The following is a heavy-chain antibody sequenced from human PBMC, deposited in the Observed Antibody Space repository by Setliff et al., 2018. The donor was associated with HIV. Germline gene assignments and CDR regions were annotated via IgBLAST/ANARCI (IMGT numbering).Heavy chain of an antibody. D-gene: IGHD2-2*01. V-gene: IGHV1-69*13. Sequence: SVKVSCKASGGTFSSQAISWVRQAPGQGLEWMGGIIPIFSTANYAQKFQGRVTITADESTNTAYMELSSLRSEDTAVYYCASPQPQGANQLLWSFDSWGQGALVTVSS. CDR3: ASPQPQGANQLLWSFDS. J-gene: IGHJ4*02. CDR2: IIPIFSTA. CDR1: GGTFSSQA.